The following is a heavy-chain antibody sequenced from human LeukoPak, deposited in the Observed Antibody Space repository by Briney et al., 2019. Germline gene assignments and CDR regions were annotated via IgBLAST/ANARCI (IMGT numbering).Heavy chain of an antibody. V-gene: IGHV3-13*01. CDR2: ISSGFHT. Sequence: PGGSLRLSCAASGFTLGSHDMHWVRQTTGEGLEWVAAISSGFHTFYAASVKGRFSVSRDNSKNTLYLQMNSLRAEDTAVYYCARDRSSWSSLDYRGQGTLVTVSS. CDR3: ARDRSSWSSLDY. CDR1: GFTLGSHD. D-gene: IGHD6-13*01. J-gene: IGHJ4*02.